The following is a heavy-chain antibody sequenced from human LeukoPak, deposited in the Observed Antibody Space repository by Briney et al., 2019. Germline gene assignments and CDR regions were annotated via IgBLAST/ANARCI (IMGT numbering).Heavy chain of an antibody. V-gene: IGHV3-23*01. CDR3: AKVADAGRPYHTDV. J-gene: IGHJ6*03. CDR1: GFTFSTCA. Sequence: GGSLRLSCAASGFTFSTCAMRWVRQAAGKGLEWVSAISGDGTDTHYAESVKGRFTISRDNSENTLYLQVNSLRAEDTAVYYCAKVADAGRPYHTDVWGKGTTVTVSS. CDR2: ISGDGTDT.